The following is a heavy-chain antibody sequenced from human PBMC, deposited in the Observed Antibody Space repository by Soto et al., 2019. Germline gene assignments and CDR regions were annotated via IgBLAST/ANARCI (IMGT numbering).Heavy chain of an antibody. V-gene: IGHV4-4*02. CDR2: IFHIGHT. CDR1: GGSITSSHW. J-gene: IGHJ6*02. CDR3: ARREYGMDV. Sequence: QVQLQESGPGLVKPSGTLSLTCVVSGGSITSSHWWSWVRQTPGKGLEWIGEIFHIGHTNYNPSLKGRVSMSLDQSKNQFSLKMPSITAADTAVFYCARREYGMDVWGQGTTVTVSS.